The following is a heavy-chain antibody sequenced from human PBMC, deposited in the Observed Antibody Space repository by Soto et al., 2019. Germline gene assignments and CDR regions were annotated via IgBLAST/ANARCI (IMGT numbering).Heavy chain of an antibody. CDR2: ISGSGGST. J-gene: IGHJ3*02. Sequence: GGSLRLSCAASGFTFSSYAMSWVRQAPGKGLEWVSAISGSGGSTYYADSVKGRFTISRDNSKNTLYLQMNSLRAEDTAIYYCSKDRLPLVRGEHDAFDIWGQGTMVTVSS. V-gene: IGHV3-23*01. CDR3: SKDRLPLVRGEHDAFDI. CDR1: GFTFSSYA. D-gene: IGHD3-16*01.